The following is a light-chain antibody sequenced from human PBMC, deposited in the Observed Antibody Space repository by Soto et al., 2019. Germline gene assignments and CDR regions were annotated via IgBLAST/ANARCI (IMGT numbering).Light chain of an antibody. V-gene: IGKV3-20*01. CDR2: GAS. Sequence: EVVFTQSPGTLSLSPGDRATLSCRASQTVISSHLAWYQQRPGQAPRLLIYGASTRATDIPDRFSGRGSGPDFTLIISKLEPEDFAVYYSQQYDSSSWTFGQGTKVE. J-gene: IGKJ1*01. CDR3: QQYDSSSWT. CDR1: QTVISSH.